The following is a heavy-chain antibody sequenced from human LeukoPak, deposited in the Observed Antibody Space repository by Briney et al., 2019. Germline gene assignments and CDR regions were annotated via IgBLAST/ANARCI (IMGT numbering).Heavy chain of an antibody. J-gene: IGHJ4*02. Sequence: GGSLRLSCAASGFTFSSYGMHWVRQAPGKGLEWVAVIWYDGSNKYYADSVKGRFTISRDNSKNTLYLQMNSLRAEDTAVYYCARAKIQWDLDYWGQGTLVTVSS. V-gene: IGHV3-33*01. CDR2: IWYDGSNK. D-gene: IGHD1-26*01. CDR3: ARAKIQWDLDY. CDR1: GFTFSSYG.